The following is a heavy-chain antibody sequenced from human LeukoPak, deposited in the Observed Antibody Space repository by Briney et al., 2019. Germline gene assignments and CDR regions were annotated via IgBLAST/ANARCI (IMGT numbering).Heavy chain of an antibody. V-gene: IGHV4-61*02. D-gene: IGHD5-18*01. CDR1: GGSISSGSYY. CDR3: ARSRGYRKYYFDY. J-gene: IGHJ4*02. CDR2: IYTSGST. Sequence: SETLSLTCTVSGGSISSGSYYWSWIRQPAGKGLEWIGRIYTSGSTNYNPSLKSRVTISVDTSKNQFSLKLTSVTAADTAVYYCARSRGYRKYYFDYWGQGTLVTVSS.